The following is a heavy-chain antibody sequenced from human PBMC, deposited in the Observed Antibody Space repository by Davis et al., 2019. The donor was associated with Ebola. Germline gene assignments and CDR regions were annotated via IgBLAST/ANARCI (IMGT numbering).Heavy chain of an antibody. CDR2: TYYRSKWYN. CDR3: ARGSRWLQFAFDI. CDR1: GDSVSSHSAA. D-gene: IGHD5-24*01. V-gene: IGHV6-1*01. Sequence: SQTLSLTCAISGDSVSSHSAAWNCIRQSPSRGLEWLGRTYYRSKWYNDYAVSVKSRITINPDTSKNQFSLQLNSVTPEDTAVYYCARGSRWLQFAFDIWGQGTMVTVSS. J-gene: IGHJ3*02.